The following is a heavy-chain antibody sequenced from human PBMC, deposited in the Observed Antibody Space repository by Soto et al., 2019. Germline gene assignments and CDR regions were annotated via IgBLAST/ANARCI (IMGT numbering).Heavy chain of an antibody. J-gene: IGHJ5*02. CDR1: GFTFGTTD. D-gene: IGHD3-10*01. CDR2: IDGSGGIT. V-gene: IGHV3-23*01. Sequence: QLLQSGGGLVQPGGSLTLSCAASGFTFGTTDMSWVRQAPGEGLEWVSTIDGSGGITYYADSVKARFTISRDNSRNTVYLQMKSLRGDDTALYYCVKNSGGFNTWGQGALVTVSS. CDR3: VKNSGGFNT.